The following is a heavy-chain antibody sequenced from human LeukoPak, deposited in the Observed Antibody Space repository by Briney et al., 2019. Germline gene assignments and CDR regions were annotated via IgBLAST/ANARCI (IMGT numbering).Heavy chain of an antibody. J-gene: IGHJ4*02. CDR3: ARDFGVEAEIRLDY. V-gene: IGHV3-11*01. D-gene: IGHD3-3*01. CDR2: ISSSGSTI. Sequence: PGGSLRLSCAASGFTFSDYYMSWIRQAPGKGLEWVSYISSSGSTIYYADSVKGRFTISRDNAKNSLYLQMNNLRAEDTAVYYCARDFGVEAEIRLDYWGQGTLVTVSS. CDR1: GFTFSDYY.